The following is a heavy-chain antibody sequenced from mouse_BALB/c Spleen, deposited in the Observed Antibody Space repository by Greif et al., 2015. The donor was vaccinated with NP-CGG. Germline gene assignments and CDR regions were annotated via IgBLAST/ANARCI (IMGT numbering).Heavy chain of an antibody. CDR1: GYAFSSYW. D-gene: IGHD2-4*01. CDR2: IYPGDGDT. CDR3: ARYDYDYYAMDY. Sequence: QVHVKQSGAELVRPGSSVKISCKASGYAFSSYWMNWVKQRPGQGLEWIGQIYPGDGDTNYNGKFKGKATLTADKSSSTAYMQLSSLISEDSAVYFCARYDYDYYAMDYWGQGTSVTVSS. J-gene: IGHJ4*01. V-gene: IGHV1-80*01.